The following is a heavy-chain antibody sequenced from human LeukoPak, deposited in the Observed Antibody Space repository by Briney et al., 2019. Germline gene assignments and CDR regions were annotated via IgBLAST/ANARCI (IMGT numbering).Heavy chain of an antibody. D-gene: IGHD4-17*01. CDR1: GGSISSYY. Sequence: SETLSLTCTVSGGSISSYYWSWIRQPPGKGLEWIGSIYHSGSTYYNPSLKSRVTISVDTSKNQFSLKLSSVTAADTAVYYCARADGDYYYYYMDVWGKGTTVTVSS. J-gene: IGHJ6*03. V-gene: IGHV4-38-2*02. CDR3: ARADGDYYYYYMDV. CDR2: IYHSGST.